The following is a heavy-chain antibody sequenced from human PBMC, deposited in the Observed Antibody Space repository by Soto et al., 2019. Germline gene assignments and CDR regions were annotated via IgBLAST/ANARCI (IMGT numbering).Heavy chain of an antibody. V-gene: IGHV3-49*03. CDR1: GFTFGDYA. D-gene: IGHD4-4*01. CDR3: TRRRVYSNYLVAYYYYYYMDV. J-gene: IGHJ6*03. CDR2: IRSKAYGGTT. Sequence: EVQLVESGGGLVQPGRSLRLSCTASGFTFGDYAMSWFRQAPGKGLEWVGFIRSKAYGGTTEYAASVKGRFTISRDDSKSIAYLQMNSLKTEDTAVYYCTRRRVYSNYLVAYYYYYYMDVWGKGTTVTVSS.